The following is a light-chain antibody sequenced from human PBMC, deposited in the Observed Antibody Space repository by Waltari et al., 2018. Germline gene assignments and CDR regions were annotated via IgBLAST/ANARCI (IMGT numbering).Light chain of an antibody. J-gene: IGLJ2*01. Sequence: QVVPTQSHSASASLPASATLPCTLSSGPSRLPLPCPQPQPEKGPRYLMKVSSAGSHQKGDGIPDRFSGSSSGTERYLTISSVQSEDEADYYCQTWDTGTHVVFGGGTKLTVL. V-gene: IGLV4-69*01. CDR2: VSSAGSH. CDR3: QTWDTGTHVV. CDR1: SGPSRLP.